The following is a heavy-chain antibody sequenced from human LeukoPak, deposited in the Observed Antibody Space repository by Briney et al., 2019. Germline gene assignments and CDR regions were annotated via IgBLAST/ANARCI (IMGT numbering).Heavy chain of an antibody. D-gene: IGHD4-17*01. J-gene: IGHJ5*02. CDR2: IYYSGST. CDR3: STHGEAYYGDYMGHNWFDP. V-gene: IGHV4-39*01. CDR1: GGSISSSSYY. Sequence: SETLSLTCTVSGGSISSSSYYWGWIRQPPGKGLEWIGSIYYSGSTYYNPSLKSRVTISVDTSKNQFSLKLSSVTAADTAVYYCSTHGEAYYGDYMGHNWFDPWGQGTLVTVSS.